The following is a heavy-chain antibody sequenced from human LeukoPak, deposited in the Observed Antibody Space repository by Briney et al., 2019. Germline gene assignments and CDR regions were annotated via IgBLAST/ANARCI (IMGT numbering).Heavy chain of an antibody. D-gene: IGHD6-19*01. CDR2: ISLNGETT. J-gene: IGHJ4*02. Sequence: PGGSLRLSCAVSGFSVSSFGMSWVRQAPGKGLEWISAISLNGETTWYADSVKGRFTISRDNSKNTLYLQLTSLRAEDTAVYYCAQGFSCGWYPYWGQGSLVSVSS. CDR1: GFSVSSFG. CDR3: AQGFSCGWYPY. V-gene: IGHV3-23*01.